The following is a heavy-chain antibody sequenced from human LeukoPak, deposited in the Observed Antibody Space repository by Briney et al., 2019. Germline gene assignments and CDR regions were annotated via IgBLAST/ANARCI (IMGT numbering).Heavy chain of an antibody. Sequence: SETLSLTCTVSGGSIGSYYWSWIRQPPGKGLEWIGNIYDSGSTNYNPSLKSRVTISVDTSKNQFSLKLSSVTAADTAVYYCARHRSSTSWYYYWGQGTLVTVSS. D-gene: IGHD2-2*01. CDR1: GGSIGSYY. J-gene: IGHJ4*02. CDR2: IYDSGST. V-gene: IGHV4-59*08. CDR3: ARHRSSTSWYYY.